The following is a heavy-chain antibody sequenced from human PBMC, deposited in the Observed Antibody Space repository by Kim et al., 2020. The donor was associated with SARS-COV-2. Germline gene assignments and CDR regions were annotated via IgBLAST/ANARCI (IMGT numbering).Heavy chain of an antibody. V-gene: IGHV4-4*07. J-gene: IGHJ4*02. CDR2: IYTSGST. CDR3: ARGLTAAGANNFDY. Sequence: SETLSLTCTVSGGSIGGYYWTWIRQPAGKGLEWIGRIYTSGSTNYNPSLESRVTMSVDTSKTQFSLELTSVTAADTAVYYCARGLTAAGANNFDYWGQGT. D-gene: IGHD6-13*01. CDR1: GGSIGGYY.